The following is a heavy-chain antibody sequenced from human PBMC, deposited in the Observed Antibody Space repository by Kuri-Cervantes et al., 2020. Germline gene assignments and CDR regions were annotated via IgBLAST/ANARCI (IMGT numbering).Heavy chain of an antibody. J-gene: IGHJ4*02. CDR1: GYTFTSYG. D-gene: IGHD5-18*01. Sequence: ASVKVSCKASGYTFTSYGISWVRQAPGQGLEWMGWISAYNGNTNYAQKLQGRVTMTTDTSTSTAYMELRSLRSDDTAVYYCARDIPSSYGQTYFDYWGQGTLVTVSS. CDR3: ARDIPSSYGQTYFDY. V-gene: IGHV1-18*01. CDR2: ISAYNGNT.